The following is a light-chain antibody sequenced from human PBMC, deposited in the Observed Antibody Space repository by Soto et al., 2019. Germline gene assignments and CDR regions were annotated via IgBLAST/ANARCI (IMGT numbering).Light chain of an antibody. J-gene: IGLJ1*01. Sequence: QSALTQPASVSGSPGQSITITCIGTSSDVGGYNFVSWDQQHPGKAPKLMIYEVSNRPSGVSNRFSGSKSGNTASLTISGLQAEDEADYYCSSYTSSRTYVFGTRTKGTAL. V-gene: IGLV2-14*01. CDR3: SSYTSSRTYV. CDR2: EVS. CDR1: SSDVGGYNF.